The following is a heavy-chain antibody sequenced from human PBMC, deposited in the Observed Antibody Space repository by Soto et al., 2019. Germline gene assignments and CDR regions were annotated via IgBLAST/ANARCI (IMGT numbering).Heavy chain of an antibody. J-gene: IGHJ4*02. Sequence: GGSLRLSCAASGFTFSSYAMSWVRPAPGKGLEWVSTISGSDGSTYYADSVKGRFTISRDNSKNTLYLQMNSLRAEDTAVYYCAKEYSSGWYYFDYWGQGTLVTVSS. CDR1: GFTFSSYA. V-gene: IGHV3-23*01. CDR3: AKEYSSGWYYFDY. CDR2: ISGSDGST. D-gene: IGHD6-19*01.